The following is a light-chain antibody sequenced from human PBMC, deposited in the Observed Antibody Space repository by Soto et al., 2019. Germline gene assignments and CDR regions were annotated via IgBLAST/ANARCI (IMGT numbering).Light chain of an antibody. CDR2: EVS. CDR1: SSDVGGYNF. CDR3: SSFTSSGTLEVV. V-gene: IGLV2-14*01. Sequence: QSALTQPASVSGSLGQSITISCTGTSSDVGGYNFVSWYQRHPGKAPKLIISEVSSRPSGVSNRFSGSKSGNTASLSISGLHPEDEADYFYSSFTSSGTLEVVFGTGTKVTVL. J-gene: IGLJ1*01.